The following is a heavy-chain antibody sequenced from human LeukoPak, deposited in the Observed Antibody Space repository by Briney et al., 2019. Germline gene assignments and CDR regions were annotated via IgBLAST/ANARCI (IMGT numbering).Heavy chain of an antibody. Sequence: GGSLRLSCAASGFTFDDYAMHWVRQAPGKGLEWVSGISWNSGSIGYADSVKGRFTISRDNAKNSLYLQINSLRAEDTALYYCAKDISSSWYWYFDLWGRGTLVTVSS. D-gene: IGHD6-13*01. CDR1: GFTFDDYA. CDR2: ISWNSGSI. CDR3: AKDISSSWYWYFDL. J-gene: IGHJ2*01. V-gene: IGHV3-9*01.